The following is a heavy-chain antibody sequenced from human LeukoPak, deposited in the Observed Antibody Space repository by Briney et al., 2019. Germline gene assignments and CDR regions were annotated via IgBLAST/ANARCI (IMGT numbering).Heavy chain of an antibody. CDR1: GGSISTYY. CDR2: IYKSGSN. D-gene: IGHD3-22*01. Sequence: SETLSLTCTASGGSISTYYWSWIWQPPGKGLEWIGYIYKSGSNNYNPALKSRVTMSVDTSKNQFSLKLSSVTAADTAVYYCARAFFSSAYYPNWFDPWGQGTLVTVSS. V-gene: IGHV4-59*01. J-gene: IGHJ5*02. CDR3: ARAFFSSAYYPNWFDP.